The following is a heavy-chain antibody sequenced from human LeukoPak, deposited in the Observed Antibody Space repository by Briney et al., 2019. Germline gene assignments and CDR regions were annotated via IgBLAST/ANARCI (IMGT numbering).Heavy chain of an antibody. D-gene: IGHD2-21*02. Sequence: SETLSLTCTVSGGSISSSSYYWGWIRQPPGKGLEWIGSIYYSGSTYYNPSLKSRVTISVDTSKNQFSLKLSSVTAADTAVYYCARHERVYRGGDCYSYWYFDLWGRGTLVTVSS. V-gene: IGHV4-39*01. CDR2: IYYSGST. CDR1: GGSISSSSYY. CDR3: ARHERVYRGGDCYSYWYFDL. J-gene: IGHJ2*01.